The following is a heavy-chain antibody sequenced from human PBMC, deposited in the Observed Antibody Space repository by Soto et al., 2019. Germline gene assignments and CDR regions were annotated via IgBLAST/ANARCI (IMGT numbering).Heavy chain of an antibody. Sequence: SDTLSLTCTVSGDSISSFYWTWIRQPPGKGLEWVGYIFSSGSTNYNPSLKSRVTISVDTSENQFSLKLTSVTAADTAVYYCARVGYCSSTPCWPIGYFEYWGQGTLVTVSS. J-gene: IGHJ4*02. CDR3: ARVGYCSSTPCWPIGYFEY. CDR1: GDSISSFY. D-gene: IGHD2-2*01. V-gene: IGHV4-59*01. CDR2: IFSSGST.